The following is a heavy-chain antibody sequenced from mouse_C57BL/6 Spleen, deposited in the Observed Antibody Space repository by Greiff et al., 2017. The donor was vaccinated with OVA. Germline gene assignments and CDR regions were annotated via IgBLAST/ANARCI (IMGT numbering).Heavy chain of an antibody. Sequence: EVQLQQSGPELVKPGASVKMSCKASGYTFTDYNMHWVKQSHGKSLEWIGYINPNNGGTSYNQKFKGKATLTVNKSSSTAYMELRSLTSEDSAVYYCASLVSVDGYYLYYFDYWGQGTTLTVSS. V-gene: IGHV1-22*01. J-gene: IGHJ2*01. CDR3: ASLVSVDGYYLYYFDY. D-gene: IGHD2-3*01. CDR2: INPNNGGT. CDR1: GYTFTDYN.